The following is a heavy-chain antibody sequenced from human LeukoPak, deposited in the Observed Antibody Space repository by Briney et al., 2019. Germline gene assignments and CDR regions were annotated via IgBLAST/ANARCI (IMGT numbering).Heavy chain of an antibody. D-gene: IGHD1-26*01. CDR2: VFYNGST. CDR3: ASTGSAAYYFDY. CDR1: GGSISDYF. Sequence: PSETLSLTCTVSGGSISDYFWSWIRQPPGKGLEWVGYVFYNGSTNYNPSLKSRVTISVDRSKNQFSLKLSSVTAADTAVYYCASTGSAAYYFDYWGRGTLVTVSS. J-gene: IGHJ4*02. V-gene: IGHV4-59*12.